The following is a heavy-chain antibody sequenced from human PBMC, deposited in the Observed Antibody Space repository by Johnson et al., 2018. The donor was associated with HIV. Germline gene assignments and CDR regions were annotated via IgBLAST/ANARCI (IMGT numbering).Heavy chain of an antibody. J-gene: IGHJ3*02. V-gene: IGHV3-30-3*01. CDR1: EFYT. CDR3: ARDLILLWPGGAFDI. Sequence: QVQLVESGGGVVQPGRSLRLSCAASEFYTMHWVRQAPGKGLEWVAVISYDGSNKYYADSVKGRFTISRDNSTNTLYHQMNSLRAGDTAVYYCARDLILLWPGGAFDIWGQGTMVTVSS. D-gene: IGHD5-18*01. CDR2: ISYDGSNK.